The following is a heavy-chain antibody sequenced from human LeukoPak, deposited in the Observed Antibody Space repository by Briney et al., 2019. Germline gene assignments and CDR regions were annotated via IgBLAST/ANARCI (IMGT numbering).Heavy chain of an antibody. J-gene: IGHJ6*02. Sequence: PGGSLRLSCAASRFTFSSYAMHWVRQAPGKGLEWVAVISYDGSNKYYADSVKGRFTISRDNSKNTLYLQMNSLRAEDTAVYYCARPRVMTLPYGMDVWGQGTTVTVSS. V-gene: IGHV3-30-3*01. CDR3: ARPRVMTLPYGMDV. D-gene: IGHD2-21*02. CDR1: RFTFSSYA. CDR2: ISYDGSNK.